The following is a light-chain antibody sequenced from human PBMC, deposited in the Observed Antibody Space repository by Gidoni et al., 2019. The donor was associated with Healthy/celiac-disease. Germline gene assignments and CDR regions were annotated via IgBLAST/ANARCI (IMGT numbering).Light chain of an antibody. CDR2: RVC. V-gene: IGKV2D-29*01. CDR1: QSLLHSDGKSY. Sequence: EIVMTQTRLSLSVTPGQPASSSCKSSQSLLHSDGKSYLYWYLQKQGQPQQLLIYRVCNRFSGVPDRVRGSGSGTDITLTISRVEDVAVGVYYCLQSIPLAMTFGQGTRLEIK. CDR3: LQSIPLAMT. J-gene: IGKJ5*01.